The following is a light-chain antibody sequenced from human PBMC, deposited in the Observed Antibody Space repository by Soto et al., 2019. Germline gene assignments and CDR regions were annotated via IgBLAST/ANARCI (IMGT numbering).Light chain of an antibody. CDR2: AAS. J-gene: IGKJ2*01. CDR3: QVFGSSPRYT. CDR1: ESVTSTY. V-gene: IGKV3-20*01. Sequence: EIVLTQSPGTLALSPGERATLSCRTSESVTSTYLAWYQQKPGQPPSLLIYAASSRATGIPDRFSGSGSGTDFTITISRLEPEDFAVYYCQVFGSSPRYTFGRGTKLEIK.